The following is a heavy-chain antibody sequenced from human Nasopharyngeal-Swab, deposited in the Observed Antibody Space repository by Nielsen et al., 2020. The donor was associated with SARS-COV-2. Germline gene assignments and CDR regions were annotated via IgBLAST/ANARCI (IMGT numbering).Heavy chain of an antibody. D-gene: IGHD3-3*01. CDR1: GFTFSSYW. CDR3: AREVLESYYYYYYMDV. J-gene: IGHJ6*03. CDR2: IKQDGSEK. V-gene: IGHV3-7*03. Sequence: GESLKISCAASGFTFSSYWMSWVRQAPGKGLEWVANIKQDGSEKYYVDSVEGRFTISRDNAKNSLYLQMNSLRAEDTAVYYCAREVLESYYYYYYMDVWGKGTTVTVSS.